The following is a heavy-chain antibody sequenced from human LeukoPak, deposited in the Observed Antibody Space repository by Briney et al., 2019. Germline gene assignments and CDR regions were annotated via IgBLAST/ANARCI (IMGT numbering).Heavy chain of an antibody. CDR1: GFTFSGSA. D-gene: IGHD2-15*01. J-gene: IGHJ5*02. CDR2: IDKKDNLYAT. Sequence: PGGSLRLSCVASGFTFSGSAVHWVRQSSGKGLEWDGHIDKKDNLYATAYAESVKGRFTISRDDSKDTAFLHMDSLKTEDTALYYCTRDRGTYNWFDPWGQGTLVTVSS. V-gene: IGHV3-73*01. CDR3: TRDRGTYNWFDP.